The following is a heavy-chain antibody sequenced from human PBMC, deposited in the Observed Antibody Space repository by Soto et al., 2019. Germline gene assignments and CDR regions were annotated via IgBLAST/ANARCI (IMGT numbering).Heavy chain of an antibody. Sequence: ASVKVSCKAPGDTFTSYYLNWVRQAPGQGLEWMGVINPHGGSTKYAQKFQGRITMTRDTSRSTVYMELSSLRSDDTAVYYCARDPEVFGSGAVAGRGFDPWGQGTLVTVSS. CDR1: GDTFTSYY. CDR2: INPHGGST. CDR3: ARDPEVFGSGAVAGRGFDP. V-gene: IGHV1-46*01. D-gene: IGHD6-19*01. J-gene: IGHJ5*02.